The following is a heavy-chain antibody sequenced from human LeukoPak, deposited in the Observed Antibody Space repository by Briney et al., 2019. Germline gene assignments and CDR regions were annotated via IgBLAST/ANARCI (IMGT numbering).Heavy chain of an antibody. CDR3: ARGDFRWEMATTIALDI. J-gene: IGHJ3*02. V-gene: IGHV3-30*04. Sequence: PGGSLRLSCAPSGFTFRNYAMHWVRQAPGKGLEWVAVISYAGSNEHYADSVKSRFTISRDNSKNTLFLQMNSLRAEDTAVYYCARGDFRWEMATTIALDIWGQGTMVTVSS. D-gene: IGHD5-24*01. CDR1: GFTFRNYA. CDR2: ISYAGSNE.